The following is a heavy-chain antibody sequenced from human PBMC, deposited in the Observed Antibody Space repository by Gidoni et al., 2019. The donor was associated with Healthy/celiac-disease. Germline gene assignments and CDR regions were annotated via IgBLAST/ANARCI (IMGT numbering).Heavy chain of an antibody. CDR3: AHTRYYDFWSGYYFYGMDV. CDR2: IYWNDDK. J-gene: IGHJ6*02. Sequence: QITLKESGPTLVKPTQTLTLTCTFSGFSLSTSGVGVGWIRQPPGKALEWLALIYWNDDKRYSPSLKSRLTITKDTSKNQVVLTMTNMDPVDTATYYCAHTRYYDFWSGYYFYGMDVWGQGTTVTVSS. D-gene: IGHD3-3*01. V-gene: IGHV2-5*01. CDR1: GFSLSTSGVG.